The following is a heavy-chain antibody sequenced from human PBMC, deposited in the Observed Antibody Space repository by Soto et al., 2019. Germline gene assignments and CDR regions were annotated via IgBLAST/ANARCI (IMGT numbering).Heavy chain of an antibody. J-gene: IGHJ2*01. D-gene: IGHD7-27*01. CDR2: IGGTSGST. Sequence: EVQLVESGGGLVQPGGSLRVSCAASGFTFSNFVMGWVRRAAGKGLEWVSAIGGTSGSTYYADSVKGRFIISRDNSKNTVSLQMNSLRAEDTAVYYCAKRRGEGFFDFWGRGTLVTVSS. CDR3: AKRRGEGFFDF. CDR1: GFTFSNFV. V-gene: IGHV3-23*04.